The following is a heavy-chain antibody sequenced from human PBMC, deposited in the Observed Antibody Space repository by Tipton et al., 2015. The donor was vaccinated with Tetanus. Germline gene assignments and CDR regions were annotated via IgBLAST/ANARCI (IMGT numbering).Heavy chain of an antibody. J-gene: IGHJ4*02. CDR1: GFTFSSYW. D-gene: IGHD6-19*01. V-gene: IGHV3-7*01. CDR2: IMQDGSEK. CDR3: AKDISSGWSGGVH. Sequence: SLRLSCAASGFTFSSYWMNWVRQAPGKGLEWVANIMQDGSEKYYVDSVKGRFITSRDNAKNSLFLQMNNVRVEDTALYYCAKDISSGWSGGVHWGQGTLVTVSS.